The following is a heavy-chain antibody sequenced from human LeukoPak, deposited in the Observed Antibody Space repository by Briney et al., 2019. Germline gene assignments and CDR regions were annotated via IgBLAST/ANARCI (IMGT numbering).Heavy chain of an antibody. CDR2: IIPIFGTA. Sequence: SVKASCNASGGTCCTYAISGWGRATGQGLEWWGGIIPIFGTANSAQKSQGRLPIQPNESTSTASMELSSLRSEDPAVIYFPSTSRVPKRNRFDPWGQGTLVTVSS. D-gene: IGHD6-6*01. J-gene: IGHJ5*02. CDR1: GGTCCTYA. V-gene: IGHV1-69*13. CDR3: PSTSRVPKRNRFDP.